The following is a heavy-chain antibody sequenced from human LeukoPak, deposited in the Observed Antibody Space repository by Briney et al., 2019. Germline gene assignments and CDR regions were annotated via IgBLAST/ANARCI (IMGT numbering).Heavy chain of an antibody. D-gene: IGHD2-21*01. CDR1: GFTFSSYA. V-gene: IGHV3-23*01. CDR2: ISGSGGST. Sequence: GGSLRLSCAASGFTFSSYAMSWVRQAPGKGLEWVSAISGSGGSTYYADSMKGRFTISRDNSKNTLYLQMNSLRAEDTAVYYCARGRGGGDGYSGDYWGQETLVTVSS. J-gene: IGHJ4*02. CDR3: ARGRGGGDGYSGDY.